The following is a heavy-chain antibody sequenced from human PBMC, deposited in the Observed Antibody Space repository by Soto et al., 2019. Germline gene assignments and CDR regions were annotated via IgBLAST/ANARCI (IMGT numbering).Heavy chain of an antibody. CDR2: INPSGGST. D-gene: IGHD2-2*02. V-gene: IGHV1-46*01. Sequence: AASVKVSCKASGYTFTSYYMHWVRQAPGQGLEWMGIINPSGGSTSYAQKFQGRVTMTRDTSTSTVYMELSSLRSEDTAVYYCARSMCSSTSCYKDYYYYGMDVWGQGTTVTVSS. CDR1: GYTFTSYY. J-gene: IGHJ6*02. CDR3: ARSMCSSTSCYKDYYYYGMDV.